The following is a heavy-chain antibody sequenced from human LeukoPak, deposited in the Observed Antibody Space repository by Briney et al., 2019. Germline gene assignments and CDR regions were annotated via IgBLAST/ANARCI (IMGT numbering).Heavy chain of an antibody. Sequence: GRNLCRSCAASGFTSSTYAMLWVRPAPGQGLMGVAIISYDGSNEYYADSVKGRFTISRDTSKSTLYLQMNSLRAEDTAVYYCARGGPGYSSAWTNYGLAVWGQGTTVTVSS. CDR1: GFTSSTYA. CDR3: ARGGPGYSSAWTNYGLAV. V-gene: IGHV3-30-3*01. J-gene: IGHJ6*02. CDR2: ISYDGSNE. D-gene: IGHD6-19*01.